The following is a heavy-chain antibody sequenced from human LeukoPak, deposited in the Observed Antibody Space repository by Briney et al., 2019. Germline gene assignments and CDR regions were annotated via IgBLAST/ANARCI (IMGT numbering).Heavy chain of an antibody. CDR3: ARHNGKGGEMATIIGFDY. Sequence: SETLSLTCTVSGGSISSSSYYWGWIRQPPGKGLEWIGEINHSGSTNYNPSLKSRVTISVDTSKNQFSLKLSSVTAADTAVYYCARHNGKGGEMATIIGFDYWGQGTLVTVSS. CDR2: INHSGST. D-gene: IGHD5-24*01. V-gene: IGHV4-39*01. CDR1: GGSISSSSYY. J-gene: IGHJ4*02.